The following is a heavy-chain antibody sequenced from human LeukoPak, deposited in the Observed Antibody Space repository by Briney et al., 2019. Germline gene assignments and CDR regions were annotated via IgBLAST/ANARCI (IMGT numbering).Heavy chain of an antibody. CDR1: GYTFTTYG. D-gene: IGHD3-10*01. CDR2: ISPYNGNA. J-gene: IGHJ3*02. CDR3: ARGRSGSFYAGDAFDI. V-gene: IGHV1-18*01. Sequence: ASVKVSCRASGYTFTTYGVNWVRQAPGQGLEWMGWISPYNGNANYAQKLQGRVTMTTDTSTITAYMELRSLRSDDTAVYYCARGRSGSFYAGDAFDIWGQGTMVTVSS.